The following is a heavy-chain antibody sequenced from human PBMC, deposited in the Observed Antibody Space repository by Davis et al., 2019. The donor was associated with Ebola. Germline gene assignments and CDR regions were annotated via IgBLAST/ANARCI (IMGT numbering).Heavy chain of an antibody. D-gene: IGHD3-9*01. Sequence: GGSLRLSCAVSGLPFSSYFMDWVRLTPGKGLEWVGLSRNKENRYNTEYAASVRGRFTISRDDSKDSLYLQMNSLRTEDTAVYYCAKDITIFPTGCGAYWGQGTLVTVSS. CDR2: SRNKENRYNT. CDR3: AKDITIFPTGCGAY. J-gene: IGHJ4*02. V-gene: IGHV3-72*01. CDR1: GLPFSSYF.